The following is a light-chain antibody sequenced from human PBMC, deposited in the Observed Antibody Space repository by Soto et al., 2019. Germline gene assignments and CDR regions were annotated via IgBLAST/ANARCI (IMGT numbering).Light chain of an antibody. CDR1: QSINNRY. J-gene: IGKJ3*01. V-gene: IGKV3-20*01. CDR2: GAS. Sequence: EIVLTQSPGTLSLSPGERATLSCRASQSINNRYLAWYQQKPGQAPRLLIYGASSRATGIPDRFIGSGYGTDFSLILSRVEPEDFAMYYCQQFGSSPRFTFGPGTKVDIK. CDR3: QQFGSSPRFT.